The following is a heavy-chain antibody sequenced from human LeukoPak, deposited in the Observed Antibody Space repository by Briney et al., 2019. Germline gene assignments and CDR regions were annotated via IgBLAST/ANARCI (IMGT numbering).Heavy chain of an antibody. CDR3: ARDGPYDILTGYPGDY. Sequence: PGGSLRLSCAASGFSFSYYWMHWVRQVTGKGLVWVSRVNNDGSITSYAGSVKGRFTISRDNAKNTLFLQMNSLRADDTAVYYCARDGPYDILTGYPGDYWGRGTLVTVSS. V-gene: IGHV3-74*01. D-gene: IGHD3-9*01. J-gene: IGHJ4*02. CDR1: GFSFSYYW. CDR2: VNNDGSIT.